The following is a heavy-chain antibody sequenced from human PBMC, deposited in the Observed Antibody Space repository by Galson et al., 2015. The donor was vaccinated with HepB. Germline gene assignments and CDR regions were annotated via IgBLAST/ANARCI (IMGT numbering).Heavy chain of an antibody. V-gene: IGHV3-64*01. D-gene: IGHD6-19*01. CDR2: ISTNGRST. Sequence: SLRLSCAASGFTFSSYGMHWVRQAPGKGLEDVSGISTNGRSTYYANSVKGRFTISRDNSKNTLYLEMGSLRAEDMAVYYCARGWRTYDYWGQGTLVTVSS. J-gene: IGHJ4*02. CDR1: GFTFSSYG. CDR3: ARGWRTYDY.